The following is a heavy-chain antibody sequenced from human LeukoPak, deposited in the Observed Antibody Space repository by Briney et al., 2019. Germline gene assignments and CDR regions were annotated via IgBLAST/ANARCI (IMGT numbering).Heavy chain of an antibody. V-gene: IGHV4-4*02. CDR2: ISHSGIT. CDR3: AMSSGWFRLDQ. CDR1: GVSISTSCW. J-gene: IGHJ4*02. D-gene: IGHD6-19*01. Sequence: PSETLSLTCAVSGVSISTSCWWSWVRQPPGRGLEWIGEISHSGITTYIPFLKSRVSMSMDGSKNQFSLKLTSVTAADTAVYYCAMSSGWFRLDQWGQGALVTVSS.